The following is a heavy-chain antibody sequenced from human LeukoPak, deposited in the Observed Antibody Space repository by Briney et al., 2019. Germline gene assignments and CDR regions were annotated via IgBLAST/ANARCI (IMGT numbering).Heavy chain of an antibody. CDR2: IYNSGST. D-gene: IGHD2-21*01. CDR1: GGSISSSSYY. V-gene: IGHV4-39*01. CDR3: CRSPPPPFDY. J-gene: IGHJ4*02. Sequence: PSETLSLTCTVSGGSISSSSYYWGWIRQPPGKGLEWIGRIYNSGSTYSTPSLKSRVTMSVDTSRNQFSLNLPSVTASETAVYAHCRSPPPPFDYRGQGTLVTVSS.